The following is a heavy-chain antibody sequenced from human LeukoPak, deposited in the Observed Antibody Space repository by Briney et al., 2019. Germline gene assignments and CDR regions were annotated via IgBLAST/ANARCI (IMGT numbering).Heavy chain of an antibody. J-gene: IGHJ6*03. CDR1: GFTFSSYW. CDR2: IKQDGSEK. V-gene: IGHV3-7*01. Sequence: GGSLRLSCAASGFTFSSYWMSWVRQAPGKGLEWVANIKQDGSEKYYVDSEKGRFTISRDNAKNSLYLQMNSLRAEDTAVYYCATDPGYSYGSYYYYYYYMDVWGKGTTVTVSS. CDR3: ATDPGYSYGSYYYYYYYMDV. D-gene: IGHD5-18*01.